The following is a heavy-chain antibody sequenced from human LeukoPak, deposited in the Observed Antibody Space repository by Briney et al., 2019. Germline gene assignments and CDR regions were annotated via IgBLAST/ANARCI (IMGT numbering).Heavy chain of an antibody. CDR2: ISYDGSNE. J-gene: IGHJ5*02. CDR1: GFTFSSYV. CDR3: AKDFYSGSSP. V-gene: IGHV3-30*04. Sequence: GRSLRLSCAASGFTFSSYVMHWVRQAPGKGLEWVAIISYDGSNEYYADSVKGRFTISRDNSKNTLFLQMNSLRTEDTAVYYCAKDFYSGSSPWGQGTLVTVSS. D-gene: IGHD1-26*01.